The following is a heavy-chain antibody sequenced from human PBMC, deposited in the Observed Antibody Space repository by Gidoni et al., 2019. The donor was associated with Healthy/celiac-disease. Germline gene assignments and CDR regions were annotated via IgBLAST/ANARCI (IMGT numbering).Heavy chain of an antibody. V-gene: IGHV3-33*01. Sequence: QVQLVESGGGVVQPGRSLRPSCAASGFTFSSYGMRWVRQAPGKGLEWVAVIWYDGSNKYYADSVKGRFTISRDNSKNTLYLQMNSLRAEDTAVYYCARDPHSSGLSWYFDLWGRGTLVTVSS. CDR2: IWYDGSNK. D-gene: IGHD6-19*01. J-gene: IGHJ2*01. CDR1: GFTFSSYG. CDR3: ARDPHSSGLSWYFDL.